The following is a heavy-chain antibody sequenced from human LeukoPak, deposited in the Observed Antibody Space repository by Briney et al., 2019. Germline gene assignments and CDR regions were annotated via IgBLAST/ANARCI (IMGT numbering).Heavy chain of an antibody. CDR2: ISSSGSTI. D-gene: IGHD1-26*01. CDR1: GFTFSDYY. CDR3: AKDKYSGSYIHY. J-gene: IGHJ4*02. V-gene: IGHV3-11*04. Sequence: PGGSLRLSCAASGFTFSDYYMSWIRQAPGKGLEWVSYISSSGSTIYYADSVKGRFTISRDNAKNSLYLQMNSLRAEDTAVYYCAKDKYSGSYIHYWGQGTLVTVSS.